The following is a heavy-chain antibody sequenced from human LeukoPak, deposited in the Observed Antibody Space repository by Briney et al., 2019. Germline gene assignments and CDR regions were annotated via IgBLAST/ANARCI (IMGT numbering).Heavy chain of an antibody. CDR3: AKDQGHYYDSSGYPFDY. V-gene: IGHV3-23*01. D-gene: IGHD3-22*01. J-gene: IGHJ4*02. CDR2: ISGSGGST. CDR1: GFTFSSYA. Sequence: GGSLRLSCAASGFTFSSYAMSRVRQAPGKGLEWVSAISGSGGSTYYADSVKGRFTISRDNSKNTLYLQMNSLRAEDTAVYYCAKDQGHYYDSSGYPFDYWGQGTLVTVSS.